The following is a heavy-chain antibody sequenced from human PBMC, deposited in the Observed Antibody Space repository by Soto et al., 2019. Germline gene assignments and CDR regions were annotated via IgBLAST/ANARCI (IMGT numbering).Heavy chain of an antibody. CDR3: ARVVTGTTYYYGMDV. D-gene: IGHD1-7*01. CDR2: IYYSGST. Sequence: TLSLTCTVSGGSISSGGYYWSWIRQHPGKGLEWIGYIYYSGSTYYNPSLKSRVTISVDTSKNQFSLKLSSVTAADTAVYYCARVVTGTTYYYGMDVWGQGTTVTVSS. CDR1: GGSISSGGYY. V-gene: IGHV4-31*03. J-gene: IGHJ6*02.